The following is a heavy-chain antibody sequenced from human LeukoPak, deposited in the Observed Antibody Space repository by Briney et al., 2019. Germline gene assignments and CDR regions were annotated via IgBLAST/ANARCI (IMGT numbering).Heavy chain of an antibody. Sequence: GASVKVSCKASGYTFTAYYIHWVRQAPDQGLERMGWINPYSAATKYAQKFQDRVTMTRDTSVSTAYMDLSSLRSDDTAVYYCARGSYGSGSYPSDVWGQGTTVTVSS. CDR1: GYTFTAYY. D-gene: IGHD3-10*01. V-gene: IGHV1-2*02. CDR3: ARGSYGSGSYPSDV. J-gene: IGHJ6*02. CDR2: INPYSAAT.